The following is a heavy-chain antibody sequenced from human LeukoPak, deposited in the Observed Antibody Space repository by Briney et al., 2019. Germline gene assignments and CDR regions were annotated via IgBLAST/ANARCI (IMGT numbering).Heavy chain of an antibody. V-gene: IGHV4-34*01. CDR2: INHRGRT. CDR3: ARPYSSSDGMDV. Sequence: SETLSLTCAVYGGSLSYYYWNWIRQPPGRGLEWIGEINHRGRTSFNPSLNSRLTISVDTSKNQISLKLTPVSAADTAVYYCARPYSSSDGMDVWGQGTTVTVSS. J-gene: IGHJ6*02. D-gene: IGHD6-6*01. CDR1: GGSLSYYY.